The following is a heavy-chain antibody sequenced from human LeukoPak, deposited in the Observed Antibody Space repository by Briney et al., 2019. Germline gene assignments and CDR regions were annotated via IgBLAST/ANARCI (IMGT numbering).Heavy chain of an antibody. Sequence: PSETLSLTCTVSGGSISSSSYYWGWIRQPPGKGLEWIGNIYYSGSTYYNPSLKSRVTISVDTSKNQFSLKLSSVTAADTAVYYCARGPWDYFDYWGQGTLVTVSS. D-gene: IGHD7-27*01. V-gene: IGHV4-39*07. J-gene: IGHJ4*02. CDR3: ARGPWDYFDY. CDR1: GGSISSSSYY. CDR2: IYYSGST.